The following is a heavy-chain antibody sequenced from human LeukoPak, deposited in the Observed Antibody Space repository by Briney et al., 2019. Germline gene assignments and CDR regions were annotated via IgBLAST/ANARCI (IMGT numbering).Heavy chain of an antibody. J-gene: IGHJ6*02. CDR1: GFTFSRYW. CDR2: IKEDGSEK. CDR3: ARDSGYYDFWSGPYYYYGMDV. V-gene: IGHV3-7*03. Sequence: GGSLRLSCAASGFTFSRYWMSWVRQAPGKRLEWVANIKEDGSEKYYVDSVKGRFTISRDNAKNSLYLQMNSLTAEDTAVYYCARDSGYYDFWSGPYYYYGMDVWGQGTTVTVSS. D-gene: IGHD3-3*01.